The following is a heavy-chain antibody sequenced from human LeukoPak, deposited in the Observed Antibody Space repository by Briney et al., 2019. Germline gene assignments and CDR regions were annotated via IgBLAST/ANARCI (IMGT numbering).Heavy chain of an antibody. V-gene: IGHV4-59*08. D-gene: IGHD1-26*01. CDR3: ARLGIGGSYSDYYYYGMDV. CDR1: GGSISSYY. Sequence: SETLSLTCTVSGGSISSYYWSWIRQPPGKGLEWIGYIYYSGSTNYSPSLKSRVTISVDTSKNQFSLKLSSVTAADTAVYYCARLGIGGSYSDYYYYGMDVWGQGTTVTVSS. CDR2: IYYSGST. J-gene: IGHJ6*02.